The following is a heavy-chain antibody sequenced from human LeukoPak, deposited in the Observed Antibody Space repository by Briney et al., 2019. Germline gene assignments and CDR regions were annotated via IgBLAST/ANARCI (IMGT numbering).Heavy chain of an antibody. CDR2: INHSGST. J-gene: IGHJ6*03. Sequence: SETLSLTCAVYGGSFSGYYWSWIRQPPGKGLEWVGEINHSGSTNYNPSLKSRVTISVDTSRNQFSLKLSSVTAADTAVYYCARGVSTYYYYYMDVWGKGTTVTVSS. V-gene: IGHV4-34*01. CDR3: ARGVSTYYYYYMDV. D-gene: IGHD2-2*01. CDR1: GGSFSGYY.